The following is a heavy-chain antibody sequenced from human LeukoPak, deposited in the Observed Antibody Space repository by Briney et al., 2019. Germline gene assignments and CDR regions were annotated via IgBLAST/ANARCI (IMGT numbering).Heavy chain of an antibody. CDR2: IYTSGST. Sequence: KPSEILSLTCTVSGGSISGYYWSWIRQPAGKGLEWIGRIYTSGSTNYNPSLKSRVTISVDTSKNQFSLKLSSVTAADTAVYYCAREQGGFSYYYDSSGYYLWGQGTLVTVSS. D-gene: IGHD3-22*01. CDR3: AREQGGFSYYYDSSGYYL. V-gene: IGHV4-4*07. CDR1: GGSISGYY. J-gene: IGHJ5*02.